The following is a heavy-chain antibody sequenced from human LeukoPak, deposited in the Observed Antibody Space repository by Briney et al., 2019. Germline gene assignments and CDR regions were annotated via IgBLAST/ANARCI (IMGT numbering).Heavy chain of an antibody. Sequence: ASVKVPCKASGYTFTSYVINWVRQATGQGLEWMGWMNPNSGKTGYAQKFQGRVTMTRNTYISTAYMEMSSLRSEDTAVYYCARAQGSYGYYGSGSTPHWGQGTLVTVSS. J-gene: IGHJ4*02. D-gene: IGHD3-10*01. CDR3: ARAQGSYGYYGSGSTPH. CDR1: GYTFTSYV. V-gene: IGHV1-8*01. CDR2: MNPNSGKT.